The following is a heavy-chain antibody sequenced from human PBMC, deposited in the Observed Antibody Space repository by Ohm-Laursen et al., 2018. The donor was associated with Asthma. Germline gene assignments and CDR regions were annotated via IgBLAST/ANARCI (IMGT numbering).Heavy chain of an antibody. V-gene: IGHV3-30-3*01. J-gene: IGHJ4*02. CDR3: ARGLGGRHIWLSYQTDN. Sequence: SLRLSCAASGFPSSRYAIHWVRQAPGKGLEWVAAISNDESSTYHAHYVKGRFTISRDNSKNTLFLQMNSLRPEDTAVYFCARGLGGRHIWLSYQTDNWGQGTLVTVSS. CDR2: ISNDESST. D-gene: IGHD5-18*01. CDR1: GFPSSRYA.